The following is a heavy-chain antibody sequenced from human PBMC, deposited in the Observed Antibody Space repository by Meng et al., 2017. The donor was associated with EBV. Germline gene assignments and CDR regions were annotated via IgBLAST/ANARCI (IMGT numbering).Heavy chain of an antibody. CDR2: INSDGSST. CDR3: ARGGGYSSSWYPD. J-gene: IGHJ4*02. Sequence: GQLVESGGGLVQPGGSLRLCWAASGFSFSSYWMQWGRQAPGKGLVWVSRINSDGSSTSYADSVKGRFTISRDNAKNTLYLQMNSLRAEDTAVYYCARGGGYSSSWYPDWGQGTLVTVSS. CDR1: GFSFSSYW. D-gene: IGHD6-13*01. V-gene: IGHV3-74*01.